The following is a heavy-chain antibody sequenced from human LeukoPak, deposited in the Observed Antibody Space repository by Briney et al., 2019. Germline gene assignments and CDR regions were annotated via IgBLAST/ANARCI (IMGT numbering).Heavy chain of an antibody. CDR1: GFTFSSYW. J-gene: IGHJ4*02. Sequence: PGGSLRLSCAASGFTFSSYWMSWVRQAPGKGLEWVANIKQDGSEKYYVDSVKGRFTISRDNAKNSLYLQMNSLRAEDTAVYYCARYYYDSSGEFDYWGQGTLVTVSS. CDR2: IKQDGSEK. CDR3: ARYYYDSSGEFDY. D-gene: IGHD3-22*01. V-gene: IGHV3-7*03.